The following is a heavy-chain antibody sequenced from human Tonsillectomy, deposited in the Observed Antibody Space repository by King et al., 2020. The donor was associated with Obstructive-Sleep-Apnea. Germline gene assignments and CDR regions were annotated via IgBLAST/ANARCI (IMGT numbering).Heavy chain of an antibody. D-gene: IGHD5-18*01. J-gene: IGHJ4*02. CDR1: GFTVSSNY. Sequence: VQLVQSGGGLVQPGGSLRLSCAASGFTVSSNYMTWVRQAPGKGLEWVSVIYSGGSTYYTDSVKGRFTVSRDNSKNTLYLQMNSLRVEDTAVYYCAREWGTAMGSFDYWGQGTRVTVSS. V-gene: IGHV3-66*01. CDR3: AREWGTAMGSFDY. CDR2: IYSGGST.